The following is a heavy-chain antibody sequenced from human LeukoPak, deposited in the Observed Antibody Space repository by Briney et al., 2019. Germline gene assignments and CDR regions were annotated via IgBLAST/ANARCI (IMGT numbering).Heavy chain of an antibody. J-gene: IGHJ5*02. V-gene: IGHV1-18*01. D-gene: IGHD3-3*01. CDR2: ISAYNANT. CDR3: ARVGVRFLPNWFDP. Sequence: ASVKLSCTASGYTFATYGINWVRQAPGPGLEWVGWISAYNANTNYAQKFQGRVTITTDESTSTAYMELSSLRSEDTAVYYCARVGVRFLPNWFDPWGQGTLVTVSS. CDR1: GYTFATYG.